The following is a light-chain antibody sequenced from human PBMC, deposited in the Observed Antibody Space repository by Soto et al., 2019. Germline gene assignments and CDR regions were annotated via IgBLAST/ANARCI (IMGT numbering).Light chain of an antibody. Sequence: QSALTQLPSVSGSPGQSVTISCTGTSSDVGNYNRVSWYQQPPGTAPKVIIYEVSNRPSGVPDRFSGSKSGNTASLTISGLQAEDEADYYCSSYTSSSTYVFGTGTKLTVL. CDR2: EVS. CDR3: SSYTSSSTYV. V-gene: IGLV2-18*02. J-gene: IGLJ1*01. CDR1: SSDVGNYNR.